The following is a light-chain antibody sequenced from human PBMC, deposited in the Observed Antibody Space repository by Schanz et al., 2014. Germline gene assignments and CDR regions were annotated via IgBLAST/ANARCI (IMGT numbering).Light chain of an antibody. V-gene: IGKV1-16*02. Sequence: DIQLTQSPSSLSASVGARVTITCRAGEDIDTFLAWFQQKPGKAPKSLMFGASTLRSGVPSNFSGAGSGTDFTLTINSMQPEDSATYYCHQYKTYPLTFGGGTKVEIK. CDR2: GAS. CDR1: EDIDTF. CDR3: HQYKTYPLT. J-gene: IGKJ4*01.